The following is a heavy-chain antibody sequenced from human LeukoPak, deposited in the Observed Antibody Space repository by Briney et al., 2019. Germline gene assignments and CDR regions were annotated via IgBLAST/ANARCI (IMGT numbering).Heavy chain of an antibody. V-gene: IGHV4-4*02. CDR3: ARGRRNIVVVPAAIGWFDP. J-gene: IGHJ5*02. CDR1: GGSISSTNW. Sequence: SETLSLTCGVSGGSISSTNWWSWVRQPPGQGLEWIGEINHSGSTNYNPSLKSRVTISVDTSKNQFSLKLSSVTAADTAVYYCARGRRNIVVVPAAIGWFDPWGQGTLVTVSS. CDR2: INHSGST. D-gene: IGHD2-2*02.